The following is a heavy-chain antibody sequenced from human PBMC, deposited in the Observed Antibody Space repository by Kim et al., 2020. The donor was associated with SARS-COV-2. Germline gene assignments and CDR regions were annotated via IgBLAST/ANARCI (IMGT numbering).Heavy chain of an antibody. CDR2: IIPIFGTA. CDR1: GGTFSSYA. V-gene: IGHV1-69*13. D-gene: IGHD6-19*01. J-gene: IGHJ5*02. Sequence: SVKVSCKASGGTFSSYAISWVRQAPGQGLEWMGGIIPIFGTANYAQKFQGRVTITADESTSTAYMELSSLRSADTAVYYCAREAVAGNSWFDPWGQGTLVTVSS. CDR3: AREAVAGNSWFDP.